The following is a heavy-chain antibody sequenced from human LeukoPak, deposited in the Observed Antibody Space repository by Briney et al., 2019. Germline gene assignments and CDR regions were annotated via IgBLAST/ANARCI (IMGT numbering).Heavy chain of an antibody. V-gene: IGHV3-23*01. D-gene: IGHD3-22*01. J-gene: IGHJ6*03. CDR1: GFTFSSYA. CDR2: ISGSGGST. Sequence: GGSLRLSCAASGFTFSSYAMSWVRQAPGKGLEWVSAISGSGGSTYYADSAKGRFTISRDNSKNTLYLQMNSLRAEDTAVYYCAKVSWIVVVQYFYYMDVWGKGTTVTVSS. CDR3: AKVSWIVVVQYFYYMDV.